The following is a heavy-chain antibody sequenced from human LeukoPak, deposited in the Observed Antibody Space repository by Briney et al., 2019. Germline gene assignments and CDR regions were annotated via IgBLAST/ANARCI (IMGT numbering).Heavy chain of an antibody. CDR1: GGSFSGYY. J-gene: IGHJ5*02. CDR2: IHHSGST. CDR3: ARGFRTVYNWFDP. D-gene: IGHD1-1*01. V-gene: IGHV4-34*01. Sequence: SETLSLTCAVYGGSFSGYYWSWIRQPPGKGLEWIGEIHHSGSTNYNPSLKSRVTISVDTSKNQFSLKLSSVTAADTAVYYCARGFRTVYNWFDPWGQGTLVTVSS.